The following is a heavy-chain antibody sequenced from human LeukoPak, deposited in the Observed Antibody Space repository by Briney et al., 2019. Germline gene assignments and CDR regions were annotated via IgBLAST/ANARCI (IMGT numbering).Heavy chain of an antibody. J-gene: IGHJ4*02. CDR3: ARDLWFGELSLLWGY. D-gene: IGHD3-10*01. Sequence: ASVKVSCKASGYTFTGYYMHWVRQAPGQGLEWMGWINPNSGGTNYAQKLQGRVTMTRDTSISTAYMELSRLRSDDTAVYYCARDLWFGELSLLWGYWGQGTLVTVSS. V-gene: IGHV1-2*02. CDR1: GYTFTGYY. CDR2: INPNSGGT.